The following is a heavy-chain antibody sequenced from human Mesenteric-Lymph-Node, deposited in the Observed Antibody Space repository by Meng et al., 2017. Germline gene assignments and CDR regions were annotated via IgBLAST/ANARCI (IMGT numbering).Heavy chain of an antibody. Sequence: GESLKISCAASGFTFSSYWMSWVRQAPGKGLEWVSSISSSSSYIYYADSVKGRFTISRDNAKNSLYLQMNSLRAEDTAVYYCASALGYDMTWGYYYYYGMDVWGQGITVTVSS. CDR3: ASALGYDMTWGYYYYYGMDV. J-gene: IGHJ6*02. V-gene: IGHV3-21*01. CDR2: ISSSSSYI. D-gene: IGHD3-3*01. CDR1: GFTFSSYW.